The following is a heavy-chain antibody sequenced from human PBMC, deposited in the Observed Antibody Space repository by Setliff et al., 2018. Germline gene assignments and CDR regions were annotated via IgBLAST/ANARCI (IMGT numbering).Heavy chain of an antibody. Sequence: PSETPSLTCTVSGASLNSGTYYWGWIRQPPGKGLEWIGRVYYRGDTYYNASLKGRLTISVDTAQNQFSLRLTSVTAADTAVYYCARTGTYRYFDYWGQGALVTVSS. V-gene: IGHV4-39*01. CDR3: ARTGTYRYFDY. CDR2: VYYRGDT. J-gene: IGHJ4*02. CDR1: GASLNSGTYY. D-gene: IGHD1-1*01.